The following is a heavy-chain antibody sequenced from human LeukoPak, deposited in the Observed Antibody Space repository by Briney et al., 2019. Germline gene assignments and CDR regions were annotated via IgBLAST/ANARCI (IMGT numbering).Heavy chain of an antibody. V-gene: IGHV3-30-3*02. J-gene: IGHJ5*02. CDR3: AKHQVVPAAITWFDP. CDR1: GFTFSSYA. Sequence: PGRSLRLSCAASGFTFSSYAMHWVRQAPGKGLEWVAVISYDGSNKYYADSVKGRFTISRDNSKNTLYLQTNSLRAEDTAVYYCAKHQVVPAAITWFDPWGQGTLVTVSS. CDR2: ISYDGSNK. D-gene: IGHD2-2*01.